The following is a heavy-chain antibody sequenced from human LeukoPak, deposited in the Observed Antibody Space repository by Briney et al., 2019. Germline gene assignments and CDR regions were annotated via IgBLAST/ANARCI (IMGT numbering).Heavy chain of an antibody. D-gene: IGHD3-9*01. Sequence: PSETLSLTCAIYGGSFSDFYWSWIRQPPGKGLEWVGEINYDGSTNYNPSLKSRVTLSVDTSKNQFSLKLSSVTAADTAVYYCARELTGVPMVDYWGQGTLVTVSS. J-gene: IGHJ4*02. CDR2: INYDGST. CDR1: GGSFSDFY. CDR3: ARELTGVPMVDY. V-gene: IGHV4-34*01.